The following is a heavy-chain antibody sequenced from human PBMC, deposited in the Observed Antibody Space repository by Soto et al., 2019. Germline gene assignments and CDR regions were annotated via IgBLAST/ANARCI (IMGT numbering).Heavy chain of an antibody. Sequence: GGSLRLACTASGFTFSRYNMNRVRQTPGKGLEWLSYISGSRTTIYYADSVKGRFTISRDNAENSLYLQMNSLRAEDTAIYYCARDMRFLEWFPDYWGQGTLVTVSS. D-gene: IGHD3-3*01. V-gene: IGHV3-48*01. CDR1: GFTFSRYN. J-gene: IGHJ4*02. CDR2: ISGSRTTI. CDR3: ARDMRFLEWFPDY.